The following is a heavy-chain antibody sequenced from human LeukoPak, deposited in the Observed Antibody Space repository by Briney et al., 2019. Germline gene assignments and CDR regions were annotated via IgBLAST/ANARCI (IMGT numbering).Heavy chain of an antibody. D-gene: IGHD4-23*01. Sequence: SETLSLTCTVSGGYIITSGHYWGWIRQPPGRGLEWIGSIYYTGVTSTNPFFRSRMSISVDTSKNQFSLNLTSVTAADAAVYYCARERSSSGGHNWFDPWGQGTMVTVSS. CDR3: ARERSSSGGHNWFDP. CDR1: GGYIITSGHY. CDR2: IYYTGVT. J-gene: IGHJ5*02. V-gene: IGHV4-39*07.